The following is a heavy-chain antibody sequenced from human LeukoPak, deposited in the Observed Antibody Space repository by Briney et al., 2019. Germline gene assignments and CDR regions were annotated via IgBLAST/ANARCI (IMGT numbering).Heavy chain of an antibody. CDR3: ARGVPARRFDY. CDR2: ISSSGSTI. J-gene: IGHJ4*02. CDR1: GFTFSNYE. Sequence: GGSLRLSCAASGFTFSNYEMKWVRQAPGKGLEWVSYISSSGSTIYYADSAKGRFTISRDNAKNSLNLQMNSLRAEDTAVYYCARGVPARRFDYWGQGTLVTVSS. V-gene: IGHV3-48*03.